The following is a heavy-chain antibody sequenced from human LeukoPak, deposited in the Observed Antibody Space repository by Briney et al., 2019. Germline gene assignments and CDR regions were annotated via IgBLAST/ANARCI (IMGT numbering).Heavy chain of an antibody. D-gene: IGHD2-21*02. CDR3: ARGRVVVTAQFRAGIDY. V-gene: IGHV3-30*02. CDR1: GFSFSSYG. CDR2: IRYDGSNE. Sequence: GGSLRLSCAASGFSFSSYGMHWVRQAPGKGLEWVAFIRYDGSNEYYADSVQGRFTISRDNSKNTLYVQMNSLRDEDTAVYYCARGRVVVTAQFRAGIDYWGQGTLVTVSS. J-gene: IGHJ4*02.